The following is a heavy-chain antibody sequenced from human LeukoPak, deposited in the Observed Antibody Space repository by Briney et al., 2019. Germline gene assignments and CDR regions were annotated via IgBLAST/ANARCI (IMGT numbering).Heavy chain of an antibody. D-gene: IGHD3-9*01. CDR2: IWYDGSNK. Sequence: GGSLRLSCAASGFTFSSYGMHWVRLAPGKGLEWEAVIWYDGSNKYYADSVRGRFTISRDNAKTTLYLQMNTLRVEDTAVYYCARDLMDYDVSTGLHHYYMDVWGQGTTVTVSS. CDR3: ARDLMDYDVSTGLHHYYMDV. CDR1: GFTFSSYG. J-gene: IGHJ6*02. V-gene: IGHV3-33*01.